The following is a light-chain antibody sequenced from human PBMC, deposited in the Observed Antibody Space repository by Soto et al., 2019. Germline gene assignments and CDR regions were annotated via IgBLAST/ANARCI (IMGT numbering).Light chain of an antibody. CDR1: QTISTW. Sequence: DILMTQSPSTLSASVGDRVTITCRASQTISTWVAWYQQKPGSAPKLLIYKASSLETGVPSRVSGSGSGTEFTLTIIGLQPDDFPSYYCQQYNTFFALTFGGRPKVDIK. CDR2: KAS. J-gene: IGKJ4*01. V-gene: IGKV1-5*03. CDR3: QQYNTFFALT.